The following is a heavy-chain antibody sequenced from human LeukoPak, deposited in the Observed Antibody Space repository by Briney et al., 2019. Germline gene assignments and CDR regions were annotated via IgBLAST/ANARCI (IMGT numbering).Heavy chain of an antibody. Sequence: PGGSLRLSCAASGFTFSSYAMHWVRQAPGKGLEWVAVISYDGSNKYYADSVKGRFTISRDNSKNTLYLQMNSLRAEDTAVYYCARDHDKDYDILTGYYAYWGQGTLVTVSS. V-gene: IGHV3-30-3*01. CDR1: GFTFSSYA. D-gene: IGHD3-9*01. CDR3: ARDHDKDYDILTGYYAY. J-gene: IGHJ4*02. CDR2: ISYDGSNK.